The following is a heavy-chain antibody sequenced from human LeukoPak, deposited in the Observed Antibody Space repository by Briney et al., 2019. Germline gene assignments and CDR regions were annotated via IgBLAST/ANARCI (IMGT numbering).Heavy chain of an antibody. CDR3: AGGGYSGYADF. D-gene: IGHD5-12*01. V-gene: IGHV4-31*03. Sequence: SETLSLTCTVSGGSISSGGYYWSWIRQHPGKGLEWIAYIYYSGSTYYNPSLKSRVTTSVDTSKNQFSLKLSSVTAADTAVYYCAGGGYSGYADFWGQGTLVTVSS. CDR1: GGSISSGGYY. J-gene: IGHJ4*02. CDR2: IYYSGST.